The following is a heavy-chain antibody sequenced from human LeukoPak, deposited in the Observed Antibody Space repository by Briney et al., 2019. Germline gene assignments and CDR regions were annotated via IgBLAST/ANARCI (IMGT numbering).Heavy chain of an antibody. J-gene: IGHJ6*03. V-gene: IGHV1-2*02. CDR3: ARRHYYGSGSRTYYMDV. D-gene: IGHD3-10*01. Sequence: GASVKVSCKASGFTFTCYYLHWVRQAPGQGLEWMGWMNPNTGGTHYAQKFQGRVTMTRDTSISTAYLELSRLRSDDTAVYYCARRHYYGSGSRTYYMDVWGKGTTVTISS. CDR2: MNPNTGGT. CDR1: GFTFTCYY.